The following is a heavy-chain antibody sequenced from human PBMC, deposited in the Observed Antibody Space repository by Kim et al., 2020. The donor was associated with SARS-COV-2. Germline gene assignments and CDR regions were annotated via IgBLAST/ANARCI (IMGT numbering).Heavy chain of an antibody. D-gene: IGHD2-15*01. V-gene: IGHV3-74*01. CDR3: ARKDCSGGSCAFDP. CDR1: GFTFSNYW. J-gene: IGHJ5*02. CDR2: INGDGSET. Sequence: EGSLRLSCAASGFTFSNYWMHWVRQAPGKGLMWVSRINGDGSETAYADSVKGRFTISRDNAKNTLYLQMNSLRTEDTAVYHCARKDCSGGSCAFDPWGQGTLVTVSS.